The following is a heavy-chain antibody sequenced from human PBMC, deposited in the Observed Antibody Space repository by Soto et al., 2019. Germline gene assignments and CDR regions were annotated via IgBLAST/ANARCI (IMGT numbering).Heavy chain of an antibody. Sequence: TGGSLRLSCAASGFNFNGYTINWVRQAPGKRLEWLSSISSSGYIFSTDSVRGRFTISRDNAKNSVYLQINSLRAEDTAVYFCARDCSGGSCYPGMDVWGQGTTVTVSS. J-gene: IGHJ6*02. CDR1: GFNFNGYT. CDR3: ARDCSGGSCYPGMDV. D-gene: IGHD2-15*01. CDR2: ISSSGYI. V-gene: IGHV3-21*01.